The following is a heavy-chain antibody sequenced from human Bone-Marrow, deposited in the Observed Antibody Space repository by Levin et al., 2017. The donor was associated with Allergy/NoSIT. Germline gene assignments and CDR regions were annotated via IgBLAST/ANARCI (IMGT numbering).Heavy chain of an antibody. V-gene: IGHV4-39*01. D-gene: IGHD5-18*01. CDR3: ARQLDTYYAQDKAFYFDD. Sequence: SQTLSLTCTVSGGSISSSSYYWVWIRQTPGKGLEWIGTIHDDRTTYYNPSLKSRLSMSVDTPKNQFSLELSAVTAADTALYYCARQLDTYYAQDKAFYFDDWGQGTLVTVSS. J-gene: IGHJ4*02. CDR1: GGSISSSSYY. CDR2: IHDDRTT.